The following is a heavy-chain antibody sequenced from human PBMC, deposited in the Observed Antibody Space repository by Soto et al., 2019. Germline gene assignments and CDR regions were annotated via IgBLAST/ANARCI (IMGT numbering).Heavy chain of an antibody. CDR1: GYTFTSYY. CDR2: INPSGGST. J-gene: IGHJ4*02. Sequence: ASVKVSCKASGYTFTSYYMHWVRQAPGQGLEWMGIINPSGGSTSYAQKFQGRVTMTRDTSTSTVYMELSSLRFEDTAVYYCASFARVAAGTYYWGQGTLVTVSS. V-gene: IGHV1-46*03. CDR3: ASFARVAAGTYY. D-gene: IGHD6-13*01.